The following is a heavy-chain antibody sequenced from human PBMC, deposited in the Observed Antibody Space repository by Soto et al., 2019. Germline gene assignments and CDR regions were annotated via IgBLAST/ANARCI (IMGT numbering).Heavy chain of an antibody. Sequence: HPGGSLRLSCAASGFTFSSYAMHWVRQAPGKGLEWVAVISYDGSNKYYADSVKGRFTISRDNSKNTLYLQMNRLRAEDTAVYYCARDELGYCSSTSCYKNYYYGMDVWGQGTTVTVSS. V-gene: IGHV3-30-3*01. CDR2: ISYDGSNK. D-gene: IGHD2-2*02. CDR3: ARDELGYCSSTSCYKNYYYGMDV. J-gene: IGHJ6*02. CDR1: GFTFSSYA.